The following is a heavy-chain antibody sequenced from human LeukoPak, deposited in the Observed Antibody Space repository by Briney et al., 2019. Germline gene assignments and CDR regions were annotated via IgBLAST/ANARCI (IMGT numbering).Heavy chain of an antibody. D-gene: IGHD3-16*02. Sequence: SETLSLTCTVSGGSISSYYWSWIRQPPGKGLEWIGYIYYSGSTNYNPSLKSRVTISVDTSKNQFSLKLSPVTAADTAVYYCARHYDYVWGSYRLTHPLFDYWGQGTLVTVSS. CDR2: IYYSGST. CDR1: GGSISSYY. J-gene: IGHJ4*02. CDR3: ARHYDYVWGSYRLTHPLFDY. V-gene: IGHV4-59*08.